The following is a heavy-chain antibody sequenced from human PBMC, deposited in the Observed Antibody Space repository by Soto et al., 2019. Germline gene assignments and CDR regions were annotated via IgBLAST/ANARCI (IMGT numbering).Heavy chain of an antibody. V-gene: IGHV2-5*02. CDR3: AHSLIGYYYDSSGSNWFDP. CDR2: IYWDDDK. D-gene: IGHD3-22*01. J-gene: IGHJ5*02. Sequence: QITLKESGPTLVKPTQTLTLTCTFSGFSLSTSGVGVGWIRQPPGKALEWLALIYWDDDKRYSPSLKSRLTITKDTSKKQVVLTMTNMDPVDTATYYCAHSLIGYYYDSSGSNWFDPWGQGTLVTVSS. CDR1: GFSLSTSGVG.